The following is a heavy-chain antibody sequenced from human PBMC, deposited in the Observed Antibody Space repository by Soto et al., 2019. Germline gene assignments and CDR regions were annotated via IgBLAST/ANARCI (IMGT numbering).Heavy chain of an antibody. V-gene: IGHV3-74*01. CDR1: GFTFSNYW. CDR3: VTDPSGVRGF. D-gene: IGHD3-10*01. J-gene: IGHJ4*02. Sequence: EVQLVESGGGFIQPGGSLRLSCAASGFTFSNYWMHWARQAPGKGLVWVSRINTDGSITNYADSVQGRFTISRDNAQNTLHLQMNSLRVDETAVYYCVTDPSGVRGFWGQGTLVTVSS. CDR2: INTDGSIT.